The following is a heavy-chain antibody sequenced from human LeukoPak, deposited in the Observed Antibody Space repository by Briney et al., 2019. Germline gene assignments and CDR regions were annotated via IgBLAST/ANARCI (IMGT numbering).Heavy chain of an antibody. D-gene: IGHD3-22*01. CDR1: GFTFSSYS. CDR3: ARARDSSGSDAFDI. J-gene: IGHJ3*02. Sequence: PGGSLRLSCAASGFTFSSYSMNWVRQAPGKGLEWVSSISSSSSYIYYADSVKGRFTISRDNAKNSLYLQMNSLRAEDTAVYYCARARDSSGSDAFDIWGQGTMVTVSS. CDR2: ISSSSSYI. V-gene: IGHV3-21*01.